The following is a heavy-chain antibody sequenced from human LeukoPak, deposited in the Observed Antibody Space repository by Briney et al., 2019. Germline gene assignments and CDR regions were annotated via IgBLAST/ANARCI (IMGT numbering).Heavy chain of an antibody. V-gene: IGHV3-21*01. CDR3: ARDPERYLRAGHYDY. CDR1: GFTFSTSA. J-gene: IGHJ4*02. Sequence: PGGSLRLSCAGSGFTFSTSAMSWVRQVPGKGLEWVSSIDYDGSHIYYSASVKGRFSISRDNARDSVCLQMDSLRAEDTAVYYCARDPERYLRAGHYDYWGQGTLVIVSS. D-gene: IGHD3-10*02. CDR2: IDYDGSHI.